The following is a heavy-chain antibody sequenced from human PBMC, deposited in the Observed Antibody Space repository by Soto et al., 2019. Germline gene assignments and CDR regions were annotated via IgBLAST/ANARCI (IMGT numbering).Heavy chain of an antibody. V-gene: IGHV3-7*03. CDR1: SFTFSSYW. CDR3: ARDGPFISVAAPAFQYAMDV. J-gene: IGHJ6*02. CDR2: IKQDGSEN. D-gene: IGHD6-19*01. Sequence: DVRLVESGGGLVQPGGSLRLSCAASSFTFSSYWLSWVRQAPGKGLEWVATIKQDGSENYDVDSVKGRFTISRDNAKNSLYLQMSSLRVDDTAVYYCARDGPFISVAAPAFQYAMDVWGQGTTVTVS.